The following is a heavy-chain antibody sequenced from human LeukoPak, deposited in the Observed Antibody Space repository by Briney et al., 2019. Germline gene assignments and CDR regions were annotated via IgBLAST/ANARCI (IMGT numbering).Heavy chain of an antibody. D-gene: IGHD3-3*01. J-gene: IGHJ6*02. CDR2: INSDGSST. CDR3: ASSEWFNGMDV. CDR1: GFTFSTYW. V-gene: IGHV3-74*01. Sequence: GRSPRLSCAASGFTFSTYWMLWVRQAPGKGLVWVSHINSDGSSTTYADSVKGRFTISRDNAKNTLYLQMNSLRAEDTAVYYCASSEWFNGMDVWGQGTTVTVSS.